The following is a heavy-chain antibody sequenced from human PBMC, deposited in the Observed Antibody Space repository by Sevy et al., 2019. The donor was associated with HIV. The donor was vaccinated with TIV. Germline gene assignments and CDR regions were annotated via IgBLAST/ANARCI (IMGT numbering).Heavy chain of an antibody. D-gene: IGHD2-2*01. CDR1: DGSFSGYC. Sequence: SETLSLTCAVHDGSFSGYCWNWIRQLPGKGLEWIGEINESGITYYNPSLKSRVTISVDTSKKQCSLKLNSVTAADTAVYFCARSPPVVVVPGAPSWFDPWGQGTLVTVSS. CDR2: INESGIT. CDR3: ARSPPVVVVPGAPSWFDP. V-gene: IGHV4-34*01. J-gene: IGHJ5*02.